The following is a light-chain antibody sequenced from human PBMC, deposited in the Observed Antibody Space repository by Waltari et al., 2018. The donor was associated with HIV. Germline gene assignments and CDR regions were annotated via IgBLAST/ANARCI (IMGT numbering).Light chain of an antibody. CDR1: SGAIGRFDY. Sequence: QSALTQPDSVSGSPGQSITISCTGSSGAIGRFDYVSWYQQHPGKDPKLMIYEVSHRPSGISNRFSGSKSGNTASLTISGLQAEDEADYYCSSYTSSSTLFGGGTKLTVL. CDR3: SSYTSSSTL. J-gene: IGLJ2*01. CDR2: EVS. V-gene: IGLV2-14*01.